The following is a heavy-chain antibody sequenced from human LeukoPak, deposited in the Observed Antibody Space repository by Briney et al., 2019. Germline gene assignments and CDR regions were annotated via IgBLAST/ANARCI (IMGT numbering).Heavy chain of an antibody. Sequence: ASVKVSCKASGYTFTSYGISWVRQAPGQGLEWMGWISAYNGNTNYAQKLQGRVTMTTDTSTSTAYMELRSLRSDDTAVYYCAKGLRTLDDWYFDLWGRGTLVTVSS. CDR2: ISAYNGNT. D-gene: IGHD5-12*01. J-gene: IGHJ2*01. V-gene: IGHV1-18*01. CDR3: AKGLRTLDDWYFDL. CDR1: GYTFTSYG.